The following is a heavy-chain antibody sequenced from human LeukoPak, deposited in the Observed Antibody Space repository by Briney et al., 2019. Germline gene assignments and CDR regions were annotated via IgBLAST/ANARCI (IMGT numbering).Heavy chain of an antibody. Sequence: QPGGSLRLSCAASGFTFSSYWMRWVRQAPGKGLVWVSRINSDGSSTSYADSVKGRFTISRDNAKNTLYLQMNSLRAEDTAVYYCARDFMVRGVIHYYFDYWGQGTLVTVSS. D-gene: IGHD3-10*01. CDR2: INSDGSST. CDR1: GFTFSSYW. J-gene: IGHJ4*02. V-gene: IGHV3-74*01. CDR3: ARDFMVRGVIHYYFDY.